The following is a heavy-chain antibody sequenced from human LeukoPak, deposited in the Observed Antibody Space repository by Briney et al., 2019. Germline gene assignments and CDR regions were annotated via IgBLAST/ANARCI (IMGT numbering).Heavy chain of an antibody. CDR2: IVGSGGRA. J-gene: IGHJ5*02. D-gene: IGHD6-13*01. Sequence: GGSLRLSCAASEFTFSSHAMSWVRQAPGKGLEWVSAIVGSGGRAYYTDSVKGRFTVSRDNSKNTLFLQMNSLRAEDTAVYYCARESASSWTGNWFDPWGQGTLVTVSS. CDR1: EFTFSSHA. CDR3: ARESASSWTGNWFDP. V-gene: IGHV3-23*01.